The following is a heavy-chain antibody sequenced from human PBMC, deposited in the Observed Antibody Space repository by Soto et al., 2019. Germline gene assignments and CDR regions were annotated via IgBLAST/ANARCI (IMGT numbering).Heavy chain of an antibody. J-gene: IGHJ6*02. CDR1: GFTFRSYW. CDR2: IKQDGSEE. V-gene: IGHV3-7*01. Sequence: PGGSLRLSCAASGFTFRSYWMSWVRQAPGKGLEWVANIKQDGSEEYYVDSVRGRFTISRDNAKNSVYLEMNSLRAEDTAVYYCARHLEYYGMDVWGQGTTVTVSS. CDR3: ARHLEYYGMDV. D-gene: IGHD1-1*01.